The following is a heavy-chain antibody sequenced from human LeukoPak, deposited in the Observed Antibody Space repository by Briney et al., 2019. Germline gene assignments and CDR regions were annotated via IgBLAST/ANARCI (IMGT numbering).Heavy chain of an antibody. CDR1: GFTFSSNW. Sequence: GESLRLSCAASGFTFSSNWMSWVRQAPGEGLEWVANIKQDGSEKYYVDSVKGRFTISRDNAKNSLYLQMNSLRAEDTAIYYCAGGLNDYWGQGTLVTVSS. CDR3: AGGLNDY. D-gene: IGHD3-16*01. CDR2: IKQDGSEK. J-gene: IGHJ4*02. V-gene: IGHV3-7*05.